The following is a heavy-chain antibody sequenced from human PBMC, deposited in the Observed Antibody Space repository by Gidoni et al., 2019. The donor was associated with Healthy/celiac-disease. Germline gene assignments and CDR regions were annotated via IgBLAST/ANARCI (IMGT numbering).Heavy chain of an antibody. CDR2: IYSGCST. V-gene: IGHV3-53*02. CDR3: ARDQSGIDY. J-gene: IGHJ4*02. CDR1: GFTVSSNY. Sequence: EVQLVETVGGLIQPVGSVRLSCAASGFTVSSNYMSWVRQAPGKGLEWVSVIYSGCSTYYADSVKGRFTISRDNSKNTLYLQMTSLRAEDTAVYYCARDQSGIDYWGQGTLVTVSS.